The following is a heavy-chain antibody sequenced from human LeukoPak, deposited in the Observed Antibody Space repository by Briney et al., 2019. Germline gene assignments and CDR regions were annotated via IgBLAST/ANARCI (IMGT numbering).Heavy chain of an antibody. CDR3: AIYLRNAHYYMDV. Sequence: SETVSLTCSVCGGSFDSKYWRWIRPPPGKGLVGIGYIYTSGSTNFNPSHGSRVTISIHTSKNEFPLKVNSVPAAHAAVYYVAIYLRNAHYYMDVWGKGTTVIVSS. V-gene: IGHV4-4*09. CDR2: IYTSGST. D-gene: IGHD1-1*01. CDR1: GGSFDSKY. J-gene: IGHJ6*03.